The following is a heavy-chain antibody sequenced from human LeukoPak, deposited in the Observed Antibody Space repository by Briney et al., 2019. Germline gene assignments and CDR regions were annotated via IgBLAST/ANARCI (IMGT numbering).Heavy chain of an antibody. Sequence: GESLKISCKGSGYSFTSYWIGWVRQMPGKGLEWMGIIYPGDSDTRYSPSFQGQVTISADKSISTAYLQWSSLKASDTAMYYCARHGTAAWGHYYYGMDVWGQGTTVTVSS. V-gene: IGHV5-51*01. CDR3: ARHGTAAWGHYYYGMDV. CDR1: GYSFTSYW. CDR2: IYPGDSDT. D-gene: IGHD6-13*01. J-gene: IGHJ6*02.